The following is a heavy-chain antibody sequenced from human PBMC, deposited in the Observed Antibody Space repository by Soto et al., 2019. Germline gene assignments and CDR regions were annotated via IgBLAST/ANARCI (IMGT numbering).Heavy chain of an antibody. CDR1: GFSLSTTGEG. CDR3: VQSRWGGDCLQSYSSHSYHGLHV. V-gene: IGHV2-5*02. CDR2: IYWEDDK. J-gene: IGHJ6*02. Sequence: QITLKESGPTLVKPTQTLTLTCTFSGFSLSTTGEGVGWIRQPPGKALEWLALIYWEDDKRYSPSLKSRLTITDYASKKPVVLTVTNFDPVDTATYYCVQSRWGGDCLQSYSSHSYHGLHVWGQGTTVAVSS. D-gene: IGHD2-21*02.